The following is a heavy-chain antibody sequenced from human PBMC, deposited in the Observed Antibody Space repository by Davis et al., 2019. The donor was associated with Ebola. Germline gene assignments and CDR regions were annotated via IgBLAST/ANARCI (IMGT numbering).Heavy chain of an antibody. D-gene: IGHD4-17*01. CDR2: INPSGGST. J-gene: IGHJ6*02. Sequence: ASVKVSCKASGYTFTSYYMHWVRQAPGQGLEWLGIINPSGGSTSYAQKFQGRVTMTRDTSTSTVYMELSSLRSEDTAVYYCASAGMTTYTLGLKYYYYGMDVWGQGTTVTVSS. V-gene: IGHV1-46*01. CDR3: ASAGMTTYTLGLKYYYYGMDV. CDR1: GYTFTSYY.